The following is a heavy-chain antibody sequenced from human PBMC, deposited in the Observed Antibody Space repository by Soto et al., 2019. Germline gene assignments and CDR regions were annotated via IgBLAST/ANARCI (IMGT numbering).Heavy chain of an antibody. CDR3: ARPFDTSGWYDH. D-gene: IGHD6-19*01. J-gene: IGHJ5*02. CDR2: IYPGDSDT. V-gene: IGHV5-51*01. CDR1: GYSFTSYW. Sequence: PGESLQISCKVSGYSFTSYWIAWVRQMPGKGLECMGIIYPGDSDTRYSPSFEGQVTISADKSINTAYLQWSSLKASDSAMYYCARPFDTSGWYDHWGQGTLVTVSS.